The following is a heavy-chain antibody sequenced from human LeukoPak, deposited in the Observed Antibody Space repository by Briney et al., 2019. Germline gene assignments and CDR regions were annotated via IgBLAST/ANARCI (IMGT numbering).Heavy chain of an antibody. CDR2: IIPIFGTA. CDR1: GGTFSSYA. V-gene: IGHV1-69*05. J-gene: IGHJ5*02. Sequence: SVKVSCKASGGTFSSYAISWVRQAPGQGLEWMGGIIPIFGTANYAQKFQGRVTITTDESTSTAYMELSSLRSEDTAVYYCARNPYDFWSGYYTGHNWFDPWGQGTLVTVSS. CDR3: ARNPYDFWSGYYTGHNWFDP. D-gene: IGHD3-3*01.